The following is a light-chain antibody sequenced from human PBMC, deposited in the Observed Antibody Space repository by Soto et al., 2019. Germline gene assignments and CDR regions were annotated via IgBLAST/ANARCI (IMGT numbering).Light chain of an antibody. CDR3: SSYTTTSSYV. Sequence: QSVLTQPASVSGSPGQSITISCTGTSSDVGTYDLVSWYQHHPDAAPKLIIYEATRRPSGISNRFSGSKSGNTASLTISGLQAEDEADYYCSSYTTTSSYVFGGGTKLTVL. J-gene: IGLJ1*01. CDR2: EAT. CDR1: SSDVGTYDL. V-gene: IGLV2-14*02.